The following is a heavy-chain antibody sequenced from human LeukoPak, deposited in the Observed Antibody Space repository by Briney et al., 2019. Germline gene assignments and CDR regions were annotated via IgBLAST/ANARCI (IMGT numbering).Heavy chain of an antibody. Sequence: SGTLSLTCTVSGGSISSYYWSWIRQPPGKGLEWIGYIYYSGSTNYNPSLKSRVTISVDTSKNQFSLKLSSVTAADTAVYYCARLDTAMVKTYYYYGMDVWGQGTTVTVSS. CDR2: IYYSGST. V-gene: IGHV4-59*01. CDR1: GGSISSYY. J-gene: IGHJ6*02. CDR3: ARLDTAMVKTYYYYGMDV. D-gene: IGHD5-18*01.